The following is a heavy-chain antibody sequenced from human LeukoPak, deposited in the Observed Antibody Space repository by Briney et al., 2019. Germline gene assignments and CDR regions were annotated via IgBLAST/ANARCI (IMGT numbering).Heavy chain of an antibody. Sequence: GRSLRLSCAASGFTFSSYAMHWVRQAPGKGLEWVAVISYDGSNKYYADSVKGRFTISRDNSKNTLFLQVISLRAEDTAVYYCAKVRTYFYHGLDVWGQGTTVTVSS. CDR2: ISYDGSNK. V-gene: IGHV3-30-3*01. D-gene: IGHD1-14*01. CDR1: GFTFSSYA. J-gene: IGHJ6*02. CDR3: AKVRTYFYHGLDV.